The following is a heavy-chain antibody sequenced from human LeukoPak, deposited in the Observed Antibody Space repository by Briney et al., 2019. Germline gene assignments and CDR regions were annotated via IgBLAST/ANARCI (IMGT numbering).Heavy chain of an antibody. D-gene: IGHD2-2*01. V-gene: IGHV4-31*03. CDR3: ARDRSGQLT. CDR2: IYYSGST. J-gene: IGHJ5*02. Sequence: SETLSLTCTVSGGSINYYYWMWIRQHPGKGLEWIGYIYYSGSTYYNPSLKSRVTISVDTSKNQFSLKPSSVTAADTAVYYCARDRSGQLTWGQGTLVTVSS. CDR1: GGSINYYY.